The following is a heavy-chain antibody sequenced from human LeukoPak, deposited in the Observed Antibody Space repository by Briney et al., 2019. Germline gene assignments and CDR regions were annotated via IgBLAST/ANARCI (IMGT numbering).Heavy chain of an antibody. D-gene: IGHD2-2*01. J-gene: IGHJ4*02. CDR3: ARKYCSSTSCYAGSIYFDY. V-gene: IGHV4-31*03. CDR1: GGSISSGGYY. CDR2: IYYSGST. Sequence: SETLSLTCTASGGSISSGGYYWSWIRQHPGKGLEWIGYIYYSGSTYYNPSLKSRVTISVDTSKNQFSLKLSSVTAADTAVYYCARKYCSSTSCYAGSIYFDYWGQGTLVTVSS.